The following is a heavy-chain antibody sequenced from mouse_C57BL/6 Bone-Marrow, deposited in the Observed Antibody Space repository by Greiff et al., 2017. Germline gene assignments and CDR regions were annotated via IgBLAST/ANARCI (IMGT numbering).Heavy chain of an antibody. CDR2: IYPRSGNT. CDR1: GYTFTSYG. V-gene: IGHV1-81*01. Sequence: VQLVESGAELARPGASVKLSCKASGYTFTSYGISWVKQRTGQGLEWIGEIYPRSGNTYYNEKFKGKATLTADKSSNTAYMQLRSLTSEDSAVYYCAREGPYYVYDYWGRGTTLTVSA. CDR3: AREGPYYVYDY. J-gene: IGHJ2*01. D-gene: IGHD1-1*01.